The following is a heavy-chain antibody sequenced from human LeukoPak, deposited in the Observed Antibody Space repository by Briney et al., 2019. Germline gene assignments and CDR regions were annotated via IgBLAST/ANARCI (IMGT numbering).Heavy chain of an antibody. CDR3: ARARTYFYGSGTIRDFDY. J-gene: IGHJ4*02. CDR2: VQTSGST. Sequence: SETLSLTCTVSGGSISNYYWSWIRQPAGRGLEWIGRVQTSGSTKYNPSLKSRVTMSVDTSKNQFSLKLSSVAAADTAVYYCARARTYFYGSGTIRDFDYWGQGTLVTVSS. D-gene: IGHD3-10*01. CDR1: GGSISNYY. V-gene: IGHV4-4*07.